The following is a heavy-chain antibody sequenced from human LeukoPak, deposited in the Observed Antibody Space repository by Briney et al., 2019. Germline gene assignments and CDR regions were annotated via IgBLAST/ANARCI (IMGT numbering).Heavy chain of an antibody. D-gene: IGHD4-17*01. J-gene: IGHJ5*02. V-gene: IGHV3-66*01. CDR2: IYSGGST. CDR1: GFIVSSDY. Sequence: PGGSLRLSCAASGFIVSSDYMSWVRQAPGKGLEWVSVIYSGGSTYYADSVKGRFTISRDNSKNTLYLQMNSLRAEDTAVYYCARDYGDYSLRLDPWGQGTLVTVSS. CDR3: ARDYGDYSLRLDP.